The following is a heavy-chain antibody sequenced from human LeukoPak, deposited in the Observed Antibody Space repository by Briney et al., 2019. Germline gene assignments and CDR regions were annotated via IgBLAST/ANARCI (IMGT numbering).Heavy chain of an antibody. J-gene: IGHJ4*02. D-gene: IGHD3-22*01. CDR1: GYSFTSYW. Sequence: GESLKISCKGSGYSFTSYWIGWVRQMPGKGLEWMGIIYPGDSDTRYSPSFQGQVTISADKSISTAYLQWSSLKASDTAMYYCARLFGLGGNPYYYDSSGPLDYWGQGTLVTVSS. CDR2: IYPGDSDT. V-gene: IGHV5-51*01. CDR3: ARLFGLGGNPYYYDSSGPLDY.